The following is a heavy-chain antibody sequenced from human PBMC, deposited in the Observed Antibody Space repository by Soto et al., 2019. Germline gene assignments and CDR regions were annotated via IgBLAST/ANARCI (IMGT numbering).Heavy chain of an antibody. V-gene: IGHV3-23*01. D-gene: IGHD6-19*01. CDR3: AKDQWLGVNYYGMDV. J-gene: IGHJ6*02. Sequence: HPVGSLRLSSEASGFTFSSYAMSWFLQAPGKGLEWVSAISVSGGSTYYADSVKGRFTISRDNSKNTLYLQMNSLRAEDTAVYYCAKDQWLGVNYYGMDVWGQGT. CDR2: ISVSGGST. CDR1: GFTFSSYA.